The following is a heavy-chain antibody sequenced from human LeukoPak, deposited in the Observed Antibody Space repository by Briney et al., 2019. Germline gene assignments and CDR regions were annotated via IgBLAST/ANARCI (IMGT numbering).Heavy chain of an antibody. CDR2: INTNTGNP. Sequence: GASVKVSCKASGYTFTSYAMNWVRQAPGQGLEWMGWINTNTGNPTYAQGFTGRFVFSLDTSVSTAYLQISSLKAEDTAVYYCARDHVPEELYDILTGRPRYYYYYYMDVWGKGTTVTVSS. D-gene: IGHD3-9*01. J-gene: IGHJ6*03. V-gene: IGHV7-4-1*02. CDR1: GYTFTSYA. CDR3: ARDHVPEELYDILTGRPRYYYYYYMDV.